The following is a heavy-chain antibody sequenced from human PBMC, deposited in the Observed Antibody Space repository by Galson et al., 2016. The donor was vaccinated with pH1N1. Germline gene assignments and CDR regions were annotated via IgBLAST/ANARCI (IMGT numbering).Heavy chain of an antibody. D-gene: IGHD3-16*02. V-gene: IGHV3-48*04. CDR2: ISRSSAKK. J-gene: IGHJ3*02. CDR3: ARDFSPSRYHDGTFYYDAFDI. CDR1: NFVFDRYS. Sequence: SLRLSCAASNFVFDRYSINWVRQAPGKGLEWVSYISRSSAKKYYADSVKGRFTVSRDNSKNSVYLQRNSLRSEDTAVYYCARDFSPSRYHDGTFYYDAFDIWGQGTMVTVSS.